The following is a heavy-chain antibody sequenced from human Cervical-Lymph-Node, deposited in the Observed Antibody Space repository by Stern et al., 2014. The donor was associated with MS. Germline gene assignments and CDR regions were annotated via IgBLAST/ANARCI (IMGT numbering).Heavy chain of an antibody. CDR1: GYTLTEMS. V-gene: IGHV1-24*01. D-gene: IGHD2-21*02. J-gene: IGHJ6*02. CDR2: YDPQHGET. Sequence: QVPLLQPGAEVKKPGASVKVSCKVSGYTLTEMSMHWVRQAPGKGLEWMGGYDPQHGETVYAQKIQGRVTMAEDRSTDTAYMELTSLRSDDTAVYYCATHRGRVTYYYGLDVWGQGTTVTVSS. CDR3: ATHRGRVTYYYGLDV.